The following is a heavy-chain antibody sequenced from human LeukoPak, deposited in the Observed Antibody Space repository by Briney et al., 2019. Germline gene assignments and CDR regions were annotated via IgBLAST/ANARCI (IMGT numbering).Heavy chain of an antibody. J-gene: IGHJ4*02. CDR1: GYTFTSYG. CDR2: ISAYNGNT. CDR3: ATGLYYYDSSGYRFDY. V-gene: IGHV1-18*01. Sequence: ASVKVSCKASGYTFTSYGISWVRQAPGQGLEWMGWISAYNGNTNYAQKLQGRVTMTEDTSTDTAYMELSSLRSEDTAVYYCATGLYYYDSSGYRFDYWGQGTLVTVSS. D-gene: IGHD3-22*01.